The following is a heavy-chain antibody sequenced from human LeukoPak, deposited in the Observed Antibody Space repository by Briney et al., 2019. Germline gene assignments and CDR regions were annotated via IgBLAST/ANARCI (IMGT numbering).Heavy chain of an antibody. CDR2: FDPEDGET. Sequence: ASVKVSCKVSGHTLTELSMHWVRQAPGKGLEWMGGFDPEDGETIYAQKFQGRVTMTEDTSTDTAYMELSSLRSEDTAVYYCATPDCSSTSCHYYYGMDVWGQGTTVTVSS. D-gene: IGHD2-2*01. CDR3: ATPDCSSTSCHYYYGMDV. CDR1: GHTLTELS. J-gene: IGHJ6*02. V-gene: IGHV1-24*01.